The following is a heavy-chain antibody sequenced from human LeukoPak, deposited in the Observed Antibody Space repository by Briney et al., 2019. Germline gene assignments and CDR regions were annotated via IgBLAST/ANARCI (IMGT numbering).Heavy chain of an antibody. CDR3: VKGGTYCSGGSCYSGLPDY. CDR1: GFTFSSYE. J-gene: IGHJ4*02. D-gene: IGHD2-15*01. CDR2: ISSNGGST. Sequence: GGSLRLSCAASGFTFSSYEMNWVRQAPGKGLEYVSAISSNGGSTYYADSVKGRFTISRDNSKNTLYLQMSSLRAEDTAVYYCVKGGTYCSGGSCYSGLPDYWGQGTLVTVSS. V-gene: IGHV3-64D*09.